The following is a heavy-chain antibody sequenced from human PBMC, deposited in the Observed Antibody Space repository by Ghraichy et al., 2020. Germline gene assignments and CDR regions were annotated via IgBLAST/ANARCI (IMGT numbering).Heavy chain of an antibody. J-gene: IGHJ4*02. Sequence: ASVKVSCKASGYTLTNYAMHWVRQAPGQRLEWMGWINAANGNAIYSQQSQGRINITRDTSASTSYMDLSSLSSEDTAVYYCARASRYNSTWYFDYWGQGTLLAVSP. V-gene: IGHV1-3*01. D-gene: IGHD2/OR15-2a*01. CDR1: GYTLTNYA. CDR3: ARASRYNSTWYFDY. CDR2: INAANGNA.